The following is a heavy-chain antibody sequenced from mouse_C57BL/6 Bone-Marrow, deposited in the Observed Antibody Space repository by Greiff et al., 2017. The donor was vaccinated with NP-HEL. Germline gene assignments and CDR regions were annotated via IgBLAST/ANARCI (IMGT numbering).Heavy chain of an antibody. D-gene: IGHD2-2*01. V-gene: IGHV1-63*01. CDR1: GYTFTNYW. CDR3: AREGSYGDDSYYFDY. J-gene: IGHJ2*01. CDR2: IYPGGGYT. Sequence: QVQLQQSGAELVRPGTSVKMSCKASGYTFTNYWIGWVKQRPGHGLEWIGDIYPGGGYTNYNEKFKGKATMTADKSSSTAYMQFSSLTSEDSAIYYCAREGSYGDDSYYFDYWGQGTTLTVSA.